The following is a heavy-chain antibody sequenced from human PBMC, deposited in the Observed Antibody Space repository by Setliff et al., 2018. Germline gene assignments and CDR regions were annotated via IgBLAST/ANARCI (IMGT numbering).Heavy chain of an antibody. J-gene: IGHJ4*02. V-gene: IGHV3-15*07. CDR3: AKGKGPQPRPSLDY. Sequence: GGSLRLSCAASGFTFSYAWMHWVRQAPGKGLEWVGRSKSKTAGGAIDYAAPVKGRFTISRDDSKSTLYLQMSSLKTEDTAMYYCAKGKGPQPRPSLDYWGQGTLVTVSS. CDR2: SKSKTAGGAI. CDR1: GFTFSYAW.